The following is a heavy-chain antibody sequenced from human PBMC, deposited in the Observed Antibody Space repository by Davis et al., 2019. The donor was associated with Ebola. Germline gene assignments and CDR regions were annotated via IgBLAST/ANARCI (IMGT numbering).Heavy chain of an antibody. V-gene: IGHV3-23*01. D-gene: IGHD5-12*01. CDR2: ISANRRSA. J-gene: IGHJ4*02. CDR3: SKRPESGFSPLDS. CDR1: GFTSTTYA. Sequence: PAGSLRLSCAASGFTSTTYAMNWVRQAPGKGLEWVAAISANRRSAYYADSVRGRLTIPRDNSKDTLYLQMDSLTSEDTAFYYCSKRPESGFSPLDSWGQGALVTVSS.